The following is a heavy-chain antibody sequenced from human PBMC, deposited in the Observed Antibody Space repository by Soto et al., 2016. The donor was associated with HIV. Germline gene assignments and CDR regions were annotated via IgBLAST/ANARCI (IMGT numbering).Heavy chain of an antibody. V-gene: IGHV4-31*03. CDR2: ITYTGTT. D-gene: IGHD3-10*01. J-gene: IGHJ4*03. CDR3: AREPCPAGHSRGVDY. Sequence: QLQESGPGLVKPLQSLSLTCNVSGDSISLGGYFWSWIRHFPGKGLQWIGHITYTGTTFYNPSLKSRVSISVDTSKNQFSLIMRSLTAADTAIYYCAREPCPAGHSRGVDYWGPGTPWSPSP. CDR1: GDSISLGGYF.